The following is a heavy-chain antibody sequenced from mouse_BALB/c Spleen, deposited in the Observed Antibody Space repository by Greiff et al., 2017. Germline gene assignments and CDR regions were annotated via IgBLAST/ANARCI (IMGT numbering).Heavy chain of an antibody. V-gene: IGHV2-9*02. CDR2: IWAGGST. CDR3: ARGAYYGKEAWFAY. J-gene: IGHJ3*01. CDR1: GFSLTSYG. D-gene: IGHD2-10*01. Sequence: VQRVESGPGLVAPSQSLSITCTVSGFSLTSYGVHWVRQPPGKGLEWLGVIWAGGSTNYNSALMSRLSISKDNSKSQVFLKMNSLQTDDTAMYYCARGAYYGKEAWFAYWGQGTLVTVSA.